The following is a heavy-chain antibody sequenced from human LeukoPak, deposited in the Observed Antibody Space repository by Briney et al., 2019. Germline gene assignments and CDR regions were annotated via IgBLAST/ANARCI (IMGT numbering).Heavy chain of an antibody. V-gene: IGHV3-23*01. CDR1: GFTFKSYV. D-gene: IGHD1-26*01. CDR2: IYGSGVSI. J-gene: IGHJ4*02. CDR3: AKDLGWELPPEAY. Sequence: LPGGSRRLSCVASGFTFKSYVMNWVRQAPRKVLEWLATIYGSGVSISYADSVKGRFTISRDTSNKTLYLQMNSLRDEDTAMYYCAKDLGWELPPEAYWGQGILVTVSS.